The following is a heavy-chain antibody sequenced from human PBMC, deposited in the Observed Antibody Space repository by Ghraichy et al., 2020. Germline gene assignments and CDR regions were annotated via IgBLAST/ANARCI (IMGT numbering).Heavy chain of an antibody. Sequence: SETLSLTCSVAGTSVSSGSYYWSWIRQPPGKGLEWIGYMFYDGSTNYNPSLKSRVTISVDRSKNQFSLKLRSVSAADTAMYYCARGFSCSGGSCYSFRLWFDPWGQGTLVTVSS. CDR3: ARGFSCSGGSCYSFRLWFDP. D-gene: IGHD2-15*01. V-gene: IGHV4-61*01. J-gene: IGHJ5*02. CDR1: GTSVSSGSYY. CDR2: MFYDGST.